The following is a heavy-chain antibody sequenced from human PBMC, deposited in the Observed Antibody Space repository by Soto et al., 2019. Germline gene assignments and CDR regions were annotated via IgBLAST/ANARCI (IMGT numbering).Heavy chain of an antibody. CDR3: ASTSGYVDWFDP. CDR2: TIPIFGTA. V-gene: IGHV1-69*12. D-gene: IGHD5-12*01. CDR1: GGTFRSYA. J-gene: IGHJ5*02. Sequence: QVQLVQSGAEVKKPGSSVKVSCKASGGTFRSYAISWVRQPLGQGLEWMGGTIPIFGTANYAKKFQGRVTITADESTSTAYMELSSLRSEDTAVYYCASTSGYVDWFDPWGQGTLVTVSS.